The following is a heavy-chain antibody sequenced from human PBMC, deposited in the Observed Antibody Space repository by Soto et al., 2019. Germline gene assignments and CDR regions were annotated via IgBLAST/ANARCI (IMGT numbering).Heavy chain of an antibody. Sequence: GASVKVSCKACGGTFSSYAISWVRQAPGQGLEWMGGIIPIFGTANYAQKFQGRVTITADESTSTAYMELSSLRSEDTAVYYCARSLLLWFGELSPYYGMDVWGQGTTVTVSS. CDR1: GGTFSSYA. CDR2: IIPIFGTA. V-gene: IGHV1-69*13. J-gene: IGHJ6*02. CDR3: ARSLLLWFGELSPYYGMDV. D-gene: IGHD3-10*01.